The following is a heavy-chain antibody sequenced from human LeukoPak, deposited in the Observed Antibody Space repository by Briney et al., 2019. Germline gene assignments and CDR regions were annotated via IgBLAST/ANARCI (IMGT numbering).Heavy chain of an antibody. CDR3: ARDISSLGYYYYMDV. J-gene: IGHJ6*03. CDR1: GGSINSNY. CDR2: IYYSGST. V-gene: IGHV4-59*01. Sequence: SETLSLTCTVPGGSINSNYWNWIRQPPGKGLEWIGFIYYSGSTSYNPSLKSRVTISLDTSKNQFSLKLSSVTAADTAVYYCARDISSLGYYYYMDVWGKGTTVTVSS. D-gene: IGHD2/OR15-2a*01.